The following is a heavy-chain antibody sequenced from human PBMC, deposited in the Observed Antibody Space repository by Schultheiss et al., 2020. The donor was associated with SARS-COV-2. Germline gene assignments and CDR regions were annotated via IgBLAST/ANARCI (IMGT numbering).Heavy chain of an antibody. CDR3: ARDRGDGYFDY. CDR1: GGSFSGYY. CDR2: IYHSGST. J-gene: IGHJ4*02. Sequence: SETLSLTCAVYGGSFSGYYWSWIRQPPGKGLEWIGYIYHSGSTYYNPSLKSRVTISVDRSKNQFSLRLSSVTAADTAVYYCARDRGDGYFDYWGQGTLITVSS. D-gene: IGHD3-10*01. V-gene: IGHV4-34*01.